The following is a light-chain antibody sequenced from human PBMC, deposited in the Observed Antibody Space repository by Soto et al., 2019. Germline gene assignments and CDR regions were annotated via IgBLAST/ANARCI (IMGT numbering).Light chain of an antibody. CDR1: QSVSSN. CDR2: GAS. Sequence: EIVMTQSPATPSVSPGERATLSCRASQSVSSNLAWYQQKPGQATRLLIYGASTRATGIPARFSGSGSGTEFTLTNSSLQSEDFAVYYCQQYNNWPPWTFGQGTKVEI. J-gene: IGKJ1*01. V-gene: IGKV3-15*01. CDR3: QQYNNWPPWT.